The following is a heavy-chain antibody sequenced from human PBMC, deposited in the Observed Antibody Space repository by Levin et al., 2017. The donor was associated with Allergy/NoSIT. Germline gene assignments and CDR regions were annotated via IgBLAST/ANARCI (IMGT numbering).Heavy chain of an antibody. CDR1: GFIFNDYA. D-gene: IGHD6-19*01. V-gene: IGHV3-9*01. Sequence: GGSLRLSCAASGFIFNDYAMHWVRQGPGKGLEWVSGIIWNGETMGYADSVKGRFTISRDNAKNALFLQMNSLRPEDTALYYCVKDMYLGQWPQQYGMDVWGQGTTVTVS. J-gene: IGHJ6*02. CDR3: VKDMYLGQWPQQYGMDV. CDR2: IIWNGETM.